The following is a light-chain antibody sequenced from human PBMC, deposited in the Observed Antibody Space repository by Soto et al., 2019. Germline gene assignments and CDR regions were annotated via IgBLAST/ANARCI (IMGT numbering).Light chain of an antibody. Sequence: QSALTQPPSASGSPGQSVTISCTGTSSDVGGYNYVSWYQQHPGKAPKLMIYEVTKRPSGVPDRFSGSKSGNTASLTVSGLQAEDEADYYCSSDAGSLYVCGTGTKVTVL. V-gene: IGLV2-8*01. CDR1: SSDVGGYNY. J-gene: IGLJ1*01. CDR3: SSDAGSLYV. CDR2: EVT.